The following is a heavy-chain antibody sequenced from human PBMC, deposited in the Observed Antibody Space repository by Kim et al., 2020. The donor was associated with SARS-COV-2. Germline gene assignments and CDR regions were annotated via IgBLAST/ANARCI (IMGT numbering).Heavy chain of an antibody. CDR2: IYYSGST. CDR3: ARARLDVPATAVYYYYGMDV. CDR1: GGSISSYY. V-gene: IGHV4-59*13. D-gene: IGHD2-2*01. Sequence: SETLSLTCTVSGGSISSYYWSWIRQPPGKGLEWIGYIYYSGSTNYNPSLKSRVTISVDTSKNQFSLKLSSVTAADTAVYYCARARLDVPATAVYYYYGMDVWGQGTTVTVSS. J-gene: IGHJ6*02.